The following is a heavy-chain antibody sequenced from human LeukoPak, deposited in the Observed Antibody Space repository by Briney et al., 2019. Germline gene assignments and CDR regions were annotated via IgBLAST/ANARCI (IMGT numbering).Heavy chain of an antibody. Sequence: PGGSLRLSCAASGFTFSSYAMSWVRQAPGKGLEWVSAISGSGGSTYYADSVKGRFTISRDNSKNTLYLQMNSLRVEDTAVYYCAKSPRWDSSSWDYWGQGTLVTVSS. D-gene: IGHD6-13*01. CDR1: GFTFSSYA. V-gene: IGHV3-23*01. CDR2: ISGSGGST. CDR3: AKSPRWDSSSWDY. J-gene: IGHJ4*02.